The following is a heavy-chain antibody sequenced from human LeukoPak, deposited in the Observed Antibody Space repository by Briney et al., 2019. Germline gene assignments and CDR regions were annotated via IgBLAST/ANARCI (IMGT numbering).Heavy chain of an antibody. V-gene: IGHV1-69*04. Sequence: GASVKVSCKASGGTFSSYAISWVRQAPGQGLEWMGRIIPILGIANYAQKFQGRVTITADKSTSTAYMELSSLRSEDTAVYYCARDSSVAGTSPGYWGQGTLVTVSS. CDR1: GGTFSSYA. CDR2: IIPILGIA. CDR3: ARDSSVAGTSPGY. D-gene: IGHD6-19*01. J-gene: IGHJ4*02.